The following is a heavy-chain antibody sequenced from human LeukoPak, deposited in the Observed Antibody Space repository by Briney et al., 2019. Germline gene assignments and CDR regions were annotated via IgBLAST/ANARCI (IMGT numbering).Heavy chain of an antibody. V-gene: IGHV3-30*04. CDR3: ARGLGYCSSTSCYGFDY. Sequence: GGSLRRSCAASGFTFSSYAMHWVRQAPGKGLEWVAVISYDGSNKYYADSVKGRFTISRDNSKNTLYLQMNSLRAEDTAVYYCARGLGYCSSTSCYGFDYWGQGTLVTVSS. J-gene: IGHJ4*02. CDR1: GFTFSSYA. D-gene: IGHD2-2*01. CDR2: ISYDGSNK.